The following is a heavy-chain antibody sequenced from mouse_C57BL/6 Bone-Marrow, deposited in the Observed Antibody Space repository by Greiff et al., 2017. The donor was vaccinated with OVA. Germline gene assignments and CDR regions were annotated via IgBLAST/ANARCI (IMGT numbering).Heavy chain of an antibody. J-gene: IGHJ4*01. Sequence: EVKLQESGPGLVKPSQSLSLTCSVTGYSITSGYYWNWIRQFPGNKLEWMGYISYDGSNNYNPSLKNRISITRDTSKNQFFLKLNSVTTEDTATYYCARDRDDYDGGYAMDYWGQGTSVTVSS. CDR2: ISYDGSN. D-gene: IGHD2-4*01. V-gene: IGHV3-6*01. CDR1: GYSITSGYY. CDR3: ARDRDDYDGGYAMDY.